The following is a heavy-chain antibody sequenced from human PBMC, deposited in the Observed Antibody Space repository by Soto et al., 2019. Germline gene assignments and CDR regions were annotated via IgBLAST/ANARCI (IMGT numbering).Heavy chain of an antibody. Sequence: GGSLRLSCTASGFTFNDYTLSWVRQAPGKGLEWVGFIRSKAYGASTFYADSVRGRFTISRDNSENTLYLQMNSLRAADTALYFCARSYYYDSTGYYRTFDYWGPGTLVTVSS. CDR1: GFTFNDYT. J-gene: IGHJ4*02. CDR3: ARSYYYDSTGYYRTFDY. CDR2: IRSKAYGAST. D-gene: IGHD3-22*01. V-gene: IGHV3-23*01.